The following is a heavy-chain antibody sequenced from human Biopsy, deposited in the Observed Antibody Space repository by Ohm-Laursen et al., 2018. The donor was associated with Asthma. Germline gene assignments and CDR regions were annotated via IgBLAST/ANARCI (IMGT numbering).Heavy chain of an antibody. J-gene: IGHJ4*02. CDR1: GFTFSSYA. CDR3: AKEGVAGTHIED. D-gene: IGHD6-19*01. V-gene: IGHV3-23*01. Sequence: SLRLSCAASGFTFSSYAMSWVRQAPGKGLEWVSAISGSGGGTYYADSVKGRFTISRDNSKNTLYLQMNSLTAEDTAVYYCAKEGVAGTHIEDWGQGTLVTVSS. CDR2: ISGSGGGT.